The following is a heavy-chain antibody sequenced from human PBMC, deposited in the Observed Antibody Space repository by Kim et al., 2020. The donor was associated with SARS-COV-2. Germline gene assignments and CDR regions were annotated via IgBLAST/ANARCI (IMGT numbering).Heavy chain of an antibody. V-gene: IGHV3-7*03. J-gene: IGHJ4*02. CDR3: ASLFSRGHYFDY. Sequence: YYVDSGKGRFTISRDNAKYSLYLQMNSLRAEDTAVYYCASLFSRGHYFDYWGQGTLVTVSS.